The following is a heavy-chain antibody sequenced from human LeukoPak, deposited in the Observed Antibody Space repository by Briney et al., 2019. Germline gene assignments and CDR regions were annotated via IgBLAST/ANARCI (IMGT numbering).Heavy chain of an antibody. Sequence: ASVKVSCKASGYTFTDYFMNWVRRAPGQGLEWMGWINPKSGGTVYAQKFQGRVTMTRDTSSSTAYMELSSLRGDDTAVYYCARPRAPVTRISSFDMWGQGTMVTVSS. D-gene: IGHD2/OR15-2a*01. CDR3: ARPRAPVTRISSFDM. J-gene: IGHJ3*02. CDR1: GYTFTDYF. CDR2: INPKSGGT. V-gene: IGHV1-2*02.